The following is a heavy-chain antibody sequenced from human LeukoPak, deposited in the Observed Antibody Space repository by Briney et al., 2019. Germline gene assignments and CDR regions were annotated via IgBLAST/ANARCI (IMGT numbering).Heavy chain of an antibody. V-gene: IGHV1-69*13. D-gene: IGHD2-15*01. Sequence: GASVKVSCKASGYTFTSYGISWVRLAPGHGLEWMGGLVPIFTTPNYAQKFQDRVTITADESTSTAYMELSSLRSEDTAVYYCARTYCSGGNCYYDYWGQGTLVTVSS. CDR3: ARTYCSGGNCYYDY. CDR2: LVPIFTTP. J-gene: IGHJ4*02. CDR1: GYTFTSYG.